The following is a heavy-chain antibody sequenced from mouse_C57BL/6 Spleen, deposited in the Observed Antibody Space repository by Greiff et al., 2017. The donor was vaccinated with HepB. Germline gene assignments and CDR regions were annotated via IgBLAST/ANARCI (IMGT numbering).Heavy chain of an antibody. CDR3: ARAAQCPYLDYFDY. D-gene: IGHD6-1*01. Sequence: VQLQQSGAELVKPGASVKFSCTASGFNIKDYDMHWVRQRPEQGLEWIGRIDPEDGETKYAPKFQGKATITADTATNTAYLHLSSLRSEDTAVYYYARAAQCPYLDYFDYWGKGTTLTVSS. V-gene: IGHV14-2*01. CDR1: GFNIKDYD. J-gene: IGHJ2*01. CDR2: IDPEDGET.